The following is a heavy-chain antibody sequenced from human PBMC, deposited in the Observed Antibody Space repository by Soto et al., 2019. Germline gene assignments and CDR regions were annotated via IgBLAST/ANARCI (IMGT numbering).Heavy chain of an antibody. CDR1: GFTRSSYA. J-gene: IGHJ6*02. D-gene: IGHD4-4*01. CDR3: ARDSFPTTTKGHGVYLYYGVDV. CDR2: ISYDGSNK. Sequence: GPLRLSCAASGFTRSSYAMHWVRQAPGKGLEWVAVISYDGSNKYYADSVKGRFTISRDNSKNTLDLQMNSLRAEDTAVFYCARDSFPTTTKGHGVYLYYGVDVWGQGTTVTVPS. V-gene: IGHV3-30-3*01.